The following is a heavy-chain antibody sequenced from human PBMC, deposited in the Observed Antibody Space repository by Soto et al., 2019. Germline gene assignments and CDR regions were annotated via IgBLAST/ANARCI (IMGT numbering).Heavy chain of an antibody. CDR2: INAGNGNT. CDR1: GYTFTSYA. CDR3: AREGPVIGTTGSHFDY. D-gene: IGHD1-1*01. Sequence: ASVKVSCKASGYTFTSYAMHWVRQAPGQRLEWMGWINAGNGNTKYSQKFQGRVTITRDTSASTAYMELSSPRSEDAAVYYCAREGPVIGTTGSHFDYWGQGTLVTVSS. V-gene: IGHV1-3*01. J-gene: IGHJ4*02.